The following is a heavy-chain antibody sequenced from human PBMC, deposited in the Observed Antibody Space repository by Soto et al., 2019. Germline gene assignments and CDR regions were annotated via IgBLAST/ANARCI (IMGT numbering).Heavy chain of an antibody. Sequence: QVQLVQSGAEVKKPGASVKVSCKASAYTFTSYDINWMRQATGQGLEWMGWMNPNSGNTGYAQKFQGRVTMTRNTSINTAYMELSSLTSEDTAVYYCAGANYGSGRRWFDPWGQGTLVIVSS. CDR3: AGANYGSGRRWFDP. J-gene: IGHJ5*02. CDR2: MNPNSGNT. V-gene: IGHV1-8*01. CDR1: AYTFTSYD. D-gene: IGHD3-10*01.